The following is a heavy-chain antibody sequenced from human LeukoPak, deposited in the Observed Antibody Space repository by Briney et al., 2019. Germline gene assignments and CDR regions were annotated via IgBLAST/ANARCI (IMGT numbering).Heavy chain of an antibody. J-gene: IGHJ6*03. D-gene: IGHD3-10*01. V-gene: IGHV4-34*01. CDR3: ARGRYYYGSGSYPRYYYYYYMDV. Sequence: SETLPLTCAVYGGSFSGYYWSWIRQPPGKGLEWIGEINHSGSTNYNPSLKSRVTISVDTSKNQFSLKLSSVTAADTAVHYCARGRYYYGSGSYPRYYYYYYMDVWGKGTTVTVSS. CDR2: INHSGST. CDR1: GGSFSGYY.